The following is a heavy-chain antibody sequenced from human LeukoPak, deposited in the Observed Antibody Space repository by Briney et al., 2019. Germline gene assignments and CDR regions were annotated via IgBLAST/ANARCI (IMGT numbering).Heavy chain of an antibody. CDR1: GFIFSSYG. CDR2: ISYDGSNK. Sequence: PGGSLRLSCAASGFIFSSYGMRWVHQAPGKGLEWVAVISYDGSNKYYADSVKGRFTISRDNSKNTLYRQMNRLRAEDTAVYYCAKPDTETDIVVVVAAPPPFDYWGQGTLVTVSS. CDR3: AKPDTETDIVVVVAAPPPFDY. D-gene: IGHD2-15*01. V-gene: IGHV3-30*18. J-gene: IGHJ4*02.